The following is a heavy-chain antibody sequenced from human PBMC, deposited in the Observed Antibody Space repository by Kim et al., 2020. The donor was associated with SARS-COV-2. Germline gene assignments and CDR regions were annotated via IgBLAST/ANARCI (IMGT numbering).Heavy chain of an antibody. CDR3: ASGAMIVVATGSYYYGMGV. Sequence: GGSLRLSCAASGFTFSSSAMHWVRQAPGKGLEYVSTFSSEGGITYYAKSVKGRYTVSRDDSKNTLYLQMGSLRAEDMAVYHCASGAMIVVATGSYYYGMGVWGQGTTVTVSS. J-gene: IGHJ6*02. V-gene: IGHV3-64*01. CDR2: FSSEGGIT. D-gene: IGHD3-22*01. CDR1: GFTFSSSA.